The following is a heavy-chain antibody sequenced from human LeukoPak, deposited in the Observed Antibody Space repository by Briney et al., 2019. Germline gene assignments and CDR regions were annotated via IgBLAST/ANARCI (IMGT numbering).Heavy chain of an antibody. CDR1: GFTFSDYY. D-gene: IGHD1-1*01. CDR2: ISNSGSTI. Sequence: GGSLRLSCAASGFTFSDYYMSWIRQAPGKGLERVSYISNSGSTIYYADSVKGRFTISRDNAKNSLYLQMNSLRAEDTAVYYCARDGRRDSDAFDIWGQGTMVTVSS. V-gene: IGHV3-11*04. J-gene: IGHJ3*02. CDR3: ARDGRRDSDAFDI.